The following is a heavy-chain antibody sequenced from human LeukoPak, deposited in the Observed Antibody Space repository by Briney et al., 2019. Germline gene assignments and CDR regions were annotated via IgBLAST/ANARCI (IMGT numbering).Heavy chain of an antibody. CDR2: IRSKAYGGTT. Sequence: GRSLRRSCTASGFTFGDYAMSWVRQAPGKGLDGVGLIRSKAYGGTTEYAASVKGRFTISRDDSKSIAYLQMNSLKTEDTAVYYCRAAVAGTGGGYFDYWGQGTLVTVSS. CDR1: GFTFGDYA. J-gene: IGHJ4*02. V-gene: IGHV3-49*04. D-gene: IGHD6-19*01. CDR3: RAAVAGTGGGYFDY.